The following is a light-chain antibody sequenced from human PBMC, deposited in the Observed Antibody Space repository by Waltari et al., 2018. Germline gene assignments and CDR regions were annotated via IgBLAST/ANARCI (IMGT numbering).Light chain of an antibody. V-gene: IGLV1-47*01. CDR1: SPNIGSNY. J-gene: IGLJ3*02. Sequence: QSVLTQPPSASGTPGQRVTISCSGSSPNIGSNYVYWYQQLPGTAPKPRIYRNNQRPSGVPDRFSGSKSGTSASLAISGLRSEDEADYYCAAWDDSLSGPGVFGGGTKLTVL. CDR3: AAWDDSLSGPGV. CDR2: RNN.